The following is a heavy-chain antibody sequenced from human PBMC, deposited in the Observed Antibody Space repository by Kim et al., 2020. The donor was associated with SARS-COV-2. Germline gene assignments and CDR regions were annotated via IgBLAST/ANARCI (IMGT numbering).Heavy chain of an antibody. Sequence: SETLSLTCTVSGGSVNNYYWSWIRQPAGKGLEWIGRIYTSGSTNYNPSLKSRVTMSLDTSKNQFSLKLSSVTAADTAVYYCARFGGITAGNAFDIWGQGTMVTVSS. CDR1: GGSVNNYY. J-gene: IGHJ3*02. V-gene: IGHV4-4*07. CDR2: IYTSGST. CDR3: ARFGGITAGNAFDI. D-gene: IGHD1-1*01.